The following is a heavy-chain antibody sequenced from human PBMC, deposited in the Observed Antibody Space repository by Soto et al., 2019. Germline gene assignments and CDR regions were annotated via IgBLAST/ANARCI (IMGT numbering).Heavy chain of an antibody. V-gene: IGHV3-74*01. Sequence: TVGFLRHPWAASGLTFSSYWMHWVLQAPGKGLVCVSRSNSDGSSTSYADSVKGRFTISRDNAKNTLYLQMNSLRAEDTAVYYCARDRSQYYDFWSGYLLGPIWFDPWGQGTLVTGSS. CDR3: ARDRSQYYDFWSGYLLGPIWFDP. D-gene: IGHD3-3*01. CDR2: SNSDGSST. J-gene: IGHJ5*02. CDR1: GLTFSSYW.